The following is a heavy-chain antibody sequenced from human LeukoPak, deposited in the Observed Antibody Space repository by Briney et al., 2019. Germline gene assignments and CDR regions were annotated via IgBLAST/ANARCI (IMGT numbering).Heavy chain of an antibody. CDR2: ISGSGGST. CDR3: AKAHRGGRGSYYYYYYGMDV. CDR1: GFTFSSYA. J-gene: IGHJ6*02. D-gene: IGHD2-15*01. V-gene: IGHV3-23*01. Sequence: GGSLRLSCAASGFTFSSYAMSWVRQAPGKGLEWVSAISGSGGSTYYADSVKGRFTISRDNSKNTLYLQMNSLRAEDTAVYYCAKAHRGGRGSYYYYYYGMDVWGQGTTVTVSS.